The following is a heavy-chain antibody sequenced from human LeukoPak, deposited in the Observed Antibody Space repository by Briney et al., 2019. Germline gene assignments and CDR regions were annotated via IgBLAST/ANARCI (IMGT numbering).Heavy chain of an antibody. V-gene: IGHV3-33*06. CDR2: IWYDGSNK. CDR3: AKPRENSSGVGRYFDY. CDR1: GFTFSSYG. Sequence: PGGSLRLSCAASGFTFSSYGMHWVRQAPGKGLEWVAVIWYDGSNKYYADSVKGRFTISRDNSKNTLYLQMNSLRAEDTAVYYCAKPRENSSGVGRYFDYWGQGTLVTVSS. J-gene: IGHJ4*02. D-gene: IGHD6-19*01.